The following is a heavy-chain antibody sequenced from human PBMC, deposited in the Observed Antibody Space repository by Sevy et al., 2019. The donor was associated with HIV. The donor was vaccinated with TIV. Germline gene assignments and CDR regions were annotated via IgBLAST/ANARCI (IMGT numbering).Heavy chain of an antibody. V-gene: IGHV3-15*01. D-gene: IGHD3-3*01. CDR1: GFTFSNAW. J-gene: IGHJ4*02. CDR3: TTDYESDMSLY. Sequence: GGSLRLSCAASGFTFSNAWMSWVRQAPGKGLEWVGRIKSKTDGGTTEYAAPVKGGFTISRDDSNNTLYLQMNSLKTEDTALYYCTTDYESDMSLYWGQGTLVTVSS. CDR2: IKSKTDGGTT.